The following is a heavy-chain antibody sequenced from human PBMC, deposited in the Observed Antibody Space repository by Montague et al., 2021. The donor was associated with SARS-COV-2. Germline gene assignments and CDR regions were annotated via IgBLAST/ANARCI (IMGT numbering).Heavy chain of an antibody. CDR1: SGSFSDYY. CDR2: INHSGSI. CDR3: ARGAPTITMIVVVFTGAGWYFDL. V-gene: IGHV4-34*01. Sequence: SETLSLTCAVYSGSFSDYYWTWIRQPPGKGLEWIGEINHSGSINYNPSLKSRVSISVDTSKNQFSLKLTSVTAADTAVYYCARGAPTITMIVVVFTGAGWYFDLWGRGTLVTVS. D-gene: IGHD3-22*01. J-gene: IGHJ2*01.